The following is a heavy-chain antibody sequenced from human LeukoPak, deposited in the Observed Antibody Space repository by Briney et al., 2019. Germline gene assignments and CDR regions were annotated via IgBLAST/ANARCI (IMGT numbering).Heavy chain of an antibody. Sequence: GRSLRLSCAASGFTFSSYGMHWVRQAPGKGLEWVAVIWYDGSNKYYADSVKGRFTISRDNSKNTLYLQMNSLRAEDTALYYCAKDGSGYYFDYWGQGTLVTVSS. V-gene: IGHV3-33*06. CDR3: AKDGSGYYFDY. J-gene: IGHJ4*02. CDR2: IWYDGSNK. CDR1: GFTFSSYG. D-gene: IGHD3-22*01.